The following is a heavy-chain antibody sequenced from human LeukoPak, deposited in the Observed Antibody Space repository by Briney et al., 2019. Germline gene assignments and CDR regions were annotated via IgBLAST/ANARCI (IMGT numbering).Heavy chain of an antibody. CDR1: GGSISSYY. Sequence: PSETLSLTCTVSGGSISSYYWSWIQQPAGKGLEWIGSIYTSGSTNYNPSLKSRVTISVDTSKNQFSLKLSSVTAADTAVYYCARHYYDSSGYYLSYFDYWGQGTLVTVSS. J-gene: IGHJ4*02. CDR2: IYTSGST. V-gene: IGHV4-4*07. CDR3: ARHYYDSSGYYLSYFDY. D-gene: IGHD3-22*01.